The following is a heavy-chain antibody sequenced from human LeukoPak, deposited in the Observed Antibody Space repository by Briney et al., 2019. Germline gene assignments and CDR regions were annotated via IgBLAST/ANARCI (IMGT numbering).Heavy chain of an antibody. CDR2: TNQDGSEN. Sequence: GGSLRLSCAASGFTFNSYWMSWVRQAPGKGREWVANTNQDGSENYYLDSVKGRFTISRDNAKNSLYLQMNSLRAEDTAVYSCARGPLGYCSVTSCSFDSWGQGTLVTVSS. V-gene: IGHV3-7*01. CDR1: GFTFNSYW. D-gene: IGHD2-2*01. CDR3: ARGPLGYCSVTSCSFDS. J-gene: IGHJ4*02.